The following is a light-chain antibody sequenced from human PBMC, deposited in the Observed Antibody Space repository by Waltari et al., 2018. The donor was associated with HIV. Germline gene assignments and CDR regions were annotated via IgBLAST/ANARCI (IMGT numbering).Light chain of an antibody. V-gene: IGKV3-20*01. J-gene: IGKJ2*01. CDR2: DAS. CDR1: QAVTSNS. Sequence: EIVLTQSPGPQSLSPGSSASLSCRPSQAVTSNSIAGDQVRPGQAPRVVIYDASYRAADIPDRFTGSGSGTNFTLTITRLEPEDFALYFCQQYALSPFTFGQGTSLEV. CDR3: QQYALSPFT.